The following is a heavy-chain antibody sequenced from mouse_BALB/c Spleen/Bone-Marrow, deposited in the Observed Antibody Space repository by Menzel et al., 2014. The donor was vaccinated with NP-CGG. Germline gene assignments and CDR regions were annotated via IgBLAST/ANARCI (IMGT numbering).Heavy chain of an antibody. Sequence: VQLKESGPDLVKPSQSLSLTCTVTGYSITSGYSWHWIRQFSGNKLEWMGYIHYSGNTNYNPSLKSRISITRDTSKNQFFLQLNSVTTEDTATYYCTRRGLYYGYAMDYWGQGTSVTVSS. V-gene: IGHV3-1*02. CDR2: IHYSGNT. D-gene: IGHD1-1*02. J-gene: IGHJ4*01. CDR1: GYSITSGYS. CDR3: TRRGLYYGYAMDY.